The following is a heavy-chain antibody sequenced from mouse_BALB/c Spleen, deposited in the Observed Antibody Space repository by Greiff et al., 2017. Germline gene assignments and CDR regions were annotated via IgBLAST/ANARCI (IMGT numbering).Heavy chain of an antibody. CDR1: GYTFTSYW. CDR2: INPSTGYT. J-gene: IGHJ3*01. V-gene: IGHV1-7*01. Sequence: QVQLQQSGAELAKPGASVKMSCKASGYTFTSYWMHWVKQRPGQGLEWIGYINPSTGYTEYNQKFKDKATLTADKSSSTAYMQLSSLTSEDSAVYYCARKDYDRGSWFAYWGQGTLVTVSA. CDR3: ARKDYDRGSWFAY. D-gene: IGHD2-4*01.